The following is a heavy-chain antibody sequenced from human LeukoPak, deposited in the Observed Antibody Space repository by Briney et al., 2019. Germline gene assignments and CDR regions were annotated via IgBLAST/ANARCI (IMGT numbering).Heavy chain of an antibody. CDR2: ISYDGSNK. CDR1: GFTFSSYA. V-gene: IGHV3-30-3*01. D-gene: IGHD3-16*01. CDR3: GGGGTRLFSHFDY. Sequence: GRSLRLSCAASGFTFSSYAMHWVRQAPGKGLEWVAVISYDGSNKYYADSVKGRFTISRDNSKTTLYLQMNSLRPQDTAVFFCGGGGTRLFSHFDYWGQGTLVTVSS. J-gene: IGHJ4*02.